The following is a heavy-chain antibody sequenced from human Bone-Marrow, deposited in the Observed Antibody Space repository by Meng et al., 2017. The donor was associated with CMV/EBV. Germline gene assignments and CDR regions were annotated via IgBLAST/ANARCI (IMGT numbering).Heavy chain of an antibody. Sequence: GRSLRLSCAASGFTFNKYFIHWVRQAPGKGPEWMTVIPSDGGREYYADSVKGRFTISRDNSKKMVFLQLNSLRPEDTAVYYCVAEGPFPETTGWGAFDHWGQGTQVTGYS. CDR3: VAEGPFPETTGWGAFDH. D-gene: IGHD6-19*01. J-gene: IGHJ4*02. V-gene: IGHV3-30-3*01. CDR2: IPSDGGRE. CDR1: GFTFNKYF.